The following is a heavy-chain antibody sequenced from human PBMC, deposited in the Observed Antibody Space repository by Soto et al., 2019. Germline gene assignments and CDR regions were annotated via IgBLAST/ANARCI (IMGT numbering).Heavy chain of an antibody. CDR2: IYYRGNA. D-gene: IGHD5-12*01. CDR3: ARLEGLATISNSLGC. Sequence: QLQLQESGPGLVKPSETLSLTCSVSDDSINSDKYYWGWIRQPPGKGLEWIGSIYYRGNAYYNPSLQARVTISLAKSKSQFSLKLNSVTAADSVVYFCARLEGLATISNSLGCWGAGALVSFAS. V-gene: IGHV4-39*01. J-gene: IGHJ4*02. CDR1: DDSINSDKYY.